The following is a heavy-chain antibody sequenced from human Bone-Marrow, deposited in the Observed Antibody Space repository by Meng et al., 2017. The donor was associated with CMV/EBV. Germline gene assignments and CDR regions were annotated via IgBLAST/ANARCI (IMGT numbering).Heavy chain of an antibody. J-gene: IGHJ4*02. CDR3: ARDGSITGTTQGGGG. D-gene: IGHD1-20*01. Sequence: GGSLRLSCAASGFTFSSYSMNWVRQAPGKGLEWVSSISSSSSYIHYADSVKGRFTISRDNAKNSLYLQMNSRRAEDTAGYYWARDGSITGTTQGGGGWGQGTLVTVSS. CDR1: GFTFSSYS. V-gene: IGHV3-21*01. CDR2: ISSSSSYI.